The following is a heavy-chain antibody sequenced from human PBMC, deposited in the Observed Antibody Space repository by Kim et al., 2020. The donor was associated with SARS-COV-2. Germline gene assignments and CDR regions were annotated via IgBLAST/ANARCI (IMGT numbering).Heavy chain of an antibody. CDR1: GFTFSDYY. D-gene: IGHD1-26*01. CDR2: ISSSSSYT. V-gene: IGHV3-11*05. Sequence: GGSLRLSCAASGFTFSDYYMSWIRQAPGKGLEWVSYISSSSSYTNYADSVKGRFTISRDNAKNSLYLQMNSLRAEDTAVYYCARVRAQSFSGSYSFDYWGPGTLVTVSS. J-gene: IGHJ4*02. CDR3: ARVRAQSFSGSYSFDY.